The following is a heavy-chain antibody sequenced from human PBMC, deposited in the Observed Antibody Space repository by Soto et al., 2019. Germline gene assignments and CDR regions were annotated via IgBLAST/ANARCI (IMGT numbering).Heavy chain of an antibody. Sequence: SVKGSCKASGGTFSSYAISWVRQAPGQGLEWMGGIIPIFGTANYAQKFQGRVTITADESTSTAYMELSSLRSEDTAVYYCARDPSDTDAFDIWGQGTMVTVSS. CDR1: GGTFSSYA. J-gene: IGHJ3*02. CDR3: ARDPSDTDAFDI. CDR2: IIPIFGTA. V-gene: IGHV1-69*13. D-gene: IGHD5-18*01.